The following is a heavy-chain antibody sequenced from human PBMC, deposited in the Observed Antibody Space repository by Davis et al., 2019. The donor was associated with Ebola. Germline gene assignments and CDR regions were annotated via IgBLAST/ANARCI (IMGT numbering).Heavy chain of an antibody. D-gene: IGHD3-16*01. V-gene: IGHV4-59*01. J-gene: IGHJ5*02. Sequence: PSETLSLTCTVSGGSISTYYWSWIRQHPGKGLEWIGYIYYSGSTYYNPSLKSRVTISVDTSKNQFSLKLSSVTAADTAVYYCARVGGGYLFDPWGQGTLVTVSS. CDR3: ARVGGGYLFDP. CDR2: IYYSGST. CDR1: GGSISTYY.